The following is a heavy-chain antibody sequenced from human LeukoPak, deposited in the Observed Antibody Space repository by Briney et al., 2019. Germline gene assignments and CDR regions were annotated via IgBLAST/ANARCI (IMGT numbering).Heavy chain of an antibody. Sequence: ASVKVSCKASGYTFTSYGISWVRQAPGQGLEWMGWISAYNGNTNYAQKLQGRVTMTTDTSTSTAYMELRSLRSDDTAVYYCARVRYDYVWGSYRSSYYFDYWGQGTLVTVSS. J-gene: IGHJ4*02. CDR1: GYTFTSYG. V-gene: IGHV1-18*01. CDR3: ARVRYDYVWGSYRSSYYFDY. CDR2: ISAYNGNT. D-gene: IGHD3-16*02.